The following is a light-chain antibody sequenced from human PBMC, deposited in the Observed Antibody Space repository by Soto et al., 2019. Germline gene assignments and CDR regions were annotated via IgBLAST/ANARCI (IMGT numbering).Light chain of an antibody. J-gene: IGKJ1*01. CDR2: DAS. CDR3: HQYTRT. Sequence: DIQMTQSPSTLSASIGDRVTITCRASQNINNWIAWYQQKPGKAPKFLIYDASALESGVPSRFSGSGSGTEFTLTISSLQPDDFATYYCHQYTRTFGQGTKVDIK. V-gene: IGKV1-5*01. CDR1: QNINNW.